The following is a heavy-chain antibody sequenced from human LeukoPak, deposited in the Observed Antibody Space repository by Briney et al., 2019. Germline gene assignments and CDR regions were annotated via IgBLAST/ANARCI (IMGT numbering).Heavy chain of an antibody. V-gene: IGHV3-23*01. CDR1: VVTFCTYA. CDR2: ISGSGGST. CDR3: ANYYGSGSRY. D-gene: IGHD3-10*01. Sequence: GGSLRVSCADPVVTFCTYAMSWVRQAPGKGLEWVSAISGSGGSTYYADSVKGRFTISRDNSKNTLYLQMNSLRAEDTAVYYCANYYGSGSRYWGQGTLVTVSS. J-gene: IGHJ4*02.